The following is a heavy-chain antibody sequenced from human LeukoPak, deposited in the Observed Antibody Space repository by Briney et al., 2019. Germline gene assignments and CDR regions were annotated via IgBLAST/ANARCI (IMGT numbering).Heavy chain of an antibody. V-gene: IGHV3-33*01. CDR2: IYYDGSNK. CDR3: TTDPLRASYYRNPYYFDY. CDR1: GFIFRNYG. J-gene: IGHJ4*02. D-gene: IGHD1-26*01. Sequence: GGSLRLSCAASGFIFRNYGIHWVRQAPGKGLEWVALIYYDGSNKYYADSVKGRFTISRDNSKNTLYLQMNSLKTEDTAVYYCTTDPLRASYYRNPYYFDYWGQGTLVTVSS.